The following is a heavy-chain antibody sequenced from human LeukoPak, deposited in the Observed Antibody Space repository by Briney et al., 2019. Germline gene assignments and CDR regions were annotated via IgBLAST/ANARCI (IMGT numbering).Heavy chain of an antibody. D-gene: IGHD2-15*01. CDR2: ISAYNGNT. Sequence: GASVKVSCKASGYTFTSYGISWVRQAPGQGLEWMGWISAYNGNTNYAQKLQGRVTMTTDTSTSTAYMELRSLRSDDTAVYYCVRPGQSSWWVYFNYWGQGTVVTVSS. CDR3: VRPGQSSWWVYFNY. V-gene: IGHV1-18*01. CDR1: GYTFTSYG. J-gene: IGHJ4*02.